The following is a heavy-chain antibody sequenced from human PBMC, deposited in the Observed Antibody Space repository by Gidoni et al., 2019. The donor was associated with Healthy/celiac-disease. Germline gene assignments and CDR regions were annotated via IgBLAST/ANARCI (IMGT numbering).Heavy chain of an antibody. J-gene: IGHJ4*02. CDR3: ARDKGVDIVATFSPFDY. CDR1: GVSFSVYY. V-gene: IGHV4-34*01. Sequence: QVQLPQWGAGLSKPSEALSLTCAVHGVSFSVYYWSWIRQPPGKGLEWIGEINHSGSTNYNPSLKSRVTISVDTSKNQFSLKLSSVTAADPAVYYCARDKGVDIVATFSPFDYWGQGTLVTVSS. CDR2: INHSGST. D-gene: IGHD5-12*01.